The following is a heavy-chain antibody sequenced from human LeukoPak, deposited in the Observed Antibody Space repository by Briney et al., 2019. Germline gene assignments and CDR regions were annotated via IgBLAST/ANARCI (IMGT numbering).Heavy chain of an antibody. J-gene: IGHJ4*02. D-gene: IGHD6-13*01. CDR1: GFTFSSYG. CDR3: AKGHRLFAAAAPSYYFDY. CDR2: TWYDGSNK. Sequence: GGSLRLSCAASGFTFSSYGMHWVRQAPGKGLEWVAVTWYDGSNKYYADSVKGRFTISRDNSKNTLYLQMNSLRAEDTAVYYCAKGHRLFAAAAPSYYFDYWGQGTLVTVSS. V-gene: IGHV3-33*06.